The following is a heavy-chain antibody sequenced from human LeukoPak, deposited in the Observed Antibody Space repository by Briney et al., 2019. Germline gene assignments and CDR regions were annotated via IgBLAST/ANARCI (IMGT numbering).Heavy chain of an antibody. CDR3: ARSRREGVTNRYFDY. CDR2: IKQDGSEE. Sequence: AGGSLRLSCAPSGFIFSNFWMSWVRQAPGKGLEWVAYIKQDGSEENYVDSVKGRFTISRANAKNSLYLEMNSLRAEDTAVYYCARSRREGVTNRYFDYWGQGTLVTVSS. D-gene: IGHD3-10*01. V-gene: IGHV3-7*01. CDR1: GFIFSNFW. J-gene: IGHJ4*02.